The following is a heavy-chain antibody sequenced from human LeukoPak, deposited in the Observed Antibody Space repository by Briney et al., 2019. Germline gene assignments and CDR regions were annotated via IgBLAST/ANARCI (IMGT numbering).Heavy chain of an antibody. J-gene: IGHJ4*02. CDR1: GYTFTSYY. CDR3: ARDHRRYCSSTSCYSGEDY. Sequence: ASVKVSCKASGYTFTSYYMHWVRQAPGQGLEWMGIINPSGGSTSYAQKFQGRVTMTTDTSTSTAYMELRSLRSDDTAVYYCARDHRRYCSSTSCYSGEDYWGQGTLVTVSS. D-gene: IGHD2-2*02. V-gene: IGHV1-46*01. CDR2: INPSGGST.